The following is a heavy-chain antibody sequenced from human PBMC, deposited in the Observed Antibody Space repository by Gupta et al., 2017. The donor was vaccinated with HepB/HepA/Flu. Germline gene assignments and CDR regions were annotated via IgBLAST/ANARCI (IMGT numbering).Heavy chain of an antibody. J-gene: IGHJ3*02. V-gene: IGHV3-7*01. CDR2: IKQDGSEK. D-gene: IGHD2-15*01. CDR3: ARGGTRGYLDAFDI. Sequence: EGQLVDSGGGLVQPGGSLRLSCTASGFTFTSFWMNWVRQAPGKGLEWVANIKQDGSEKNYVESVKGRFTISRDNAKTSVSLQMNGLRAEDTAVYYCARGGTRGYLDAFDIWGQGTMVTSLQ. CDR1: GFTFTSFW.